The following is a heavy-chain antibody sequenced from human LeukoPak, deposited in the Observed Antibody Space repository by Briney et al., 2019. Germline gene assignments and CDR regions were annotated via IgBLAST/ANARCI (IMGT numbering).Heavy chain of an antibody. D-gene: IGHD2-2*01. CDR1: GLPLSTYG. Sequence: GGSLRLSCPASGLPLSTYGMNWVRKAQAKGLEWVAVASYDGSNKYYADSVKGRFTISRVNSKNTLYLQMNSLRAEDTAVYYCAKDGGCSSTTCYSPYYFDYWGQETLVTVSS. J-gene: IGHJ4*02. CDR2: ASYDGSNK. CDR3: AKDGGCSSTTCYSPYYFDY. V-gene: IGHV3-30*18.